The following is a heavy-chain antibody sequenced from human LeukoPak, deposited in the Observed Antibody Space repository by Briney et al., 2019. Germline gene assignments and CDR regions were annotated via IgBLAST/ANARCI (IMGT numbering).Heavy chain of an antibody. CDR1: GFTFSGYA. D-gene: IGHD3-22*01. CDR3: AKMNTYYYGSSGYSFDY. V-gene: IGHV3-23*01. J-gene: IGHJ4*02. Sequence: GGSLRLSCAASGFTFSGYAMSWVRQAPGKGLEWVSAISGSGDYTYYADSVKGRFTISRDNSKNTLYLQMNSLRAEDTALYYCAKMNTYYYGSSGYSFDYWGQGTLVTVSS. CDR2: ISGSGDYT.